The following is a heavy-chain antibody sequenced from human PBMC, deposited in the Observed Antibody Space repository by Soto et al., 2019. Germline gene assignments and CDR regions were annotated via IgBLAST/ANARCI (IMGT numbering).Heavy chain of an antibody. J-gene: IGHJ4*02. CDR2: IYYSGST. CDR1: GGSINNHY. D-gene: IGHD6-13*01. Sequence: SETLSLTCTVSGGSINNHYWSWIRQPPGKGLEWIGYIYYSGSTYYNPSLKSRVTISVDTSKNQFSLKLSSVTAADTAVYYCAREAYSSTSFFDYWGQGTLVTVSS. V-gene: IGHV4-30-4*08. CDR3: AREAYSSTSFFDY.